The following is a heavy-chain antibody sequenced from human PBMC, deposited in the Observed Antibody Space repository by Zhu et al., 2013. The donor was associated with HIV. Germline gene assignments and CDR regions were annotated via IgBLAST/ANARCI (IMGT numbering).Heavy chain of an antibody. CDR2: INPNSGGT. CDR3: ARRGHIVVVPAAIKGAFDY. CDR1: GYTFTGYY. D-gene: IGHD2-2*02. Sequence: QVQLVQSGAEVKKPGASVKVSCKASGYTFTGYYMHWVRQAPGQGLEWMGWINPNSGGTNYAQKFQGRVTMTRDTSISTAYMELSRLRSDDTAVYYCARRGHIVVVPAAIKGAFDYWGQGTLGHRLL. J-gene: IGHJ4*02. V-gene: IGHV1-2*02.